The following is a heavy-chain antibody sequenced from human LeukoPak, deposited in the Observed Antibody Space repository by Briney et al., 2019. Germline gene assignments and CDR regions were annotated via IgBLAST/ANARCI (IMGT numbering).Heavy chain of an antibody. CDR1: GGSISSGGYY. V-gene: IGHV4-31*03. CDR3: ARGVGKQLPSPHIDY. Sequence: PSETLSLTCTVSGGSISSGGYYWSWIRQHPGKGLEWIGYIYYSGSTYYNPSLKSRVTISVDTSKNQFSLKLSSVTAADTAVYYCARGVGKQLPSPHIDYWGQGTLVTVSS. CDR2: IYYSGST. D-gene: IGHD6-13*01. J-gene: IGHJ4*02.